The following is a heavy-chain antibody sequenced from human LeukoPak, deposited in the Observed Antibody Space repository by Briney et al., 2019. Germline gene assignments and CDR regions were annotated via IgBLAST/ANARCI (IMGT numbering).Heavy chain of an antibody. CDR3: AKDGRGGDCTSASCTNWFGP. D-gene: IGHD2-2*01. CDR2: IGGSGGVT. Sequence: PGGSLRVSCAASGFSFSTYALTWVRQAPGRGLEWVSTIGGSGGVTYYADSVKGRFTISRDNSKNTLYLQMNSLRAEDTAVYYCAKDGRGGDCTSASCTNWFGPWGQGTLVTVSS. J-gene: IGHJ5*02. CDR1: GFSFSTYA. V-gene: IGHV3-23*01.